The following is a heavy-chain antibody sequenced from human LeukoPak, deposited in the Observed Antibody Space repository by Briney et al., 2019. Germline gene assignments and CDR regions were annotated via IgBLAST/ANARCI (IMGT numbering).Heavy chain of an antibody. Sequence: PGGSLRLSCAASGFTFGSYAMSWVRQAPGKGLEWVSTISGSGGSTYYADSVKGRFIISRDNSKNTLYLQMNSLRAEDTAMYYCAKVPTSTWYKGIDCWGQGTLVTVSS. CDR1: GFTFGSYA. V-gene: IGHV3-23*01. CDR2: ISGSGGST. CDR3: AKVPTSTWYKGIDC. D-gene: IGHD6-13*01. J-gene: IGHJ4*02.